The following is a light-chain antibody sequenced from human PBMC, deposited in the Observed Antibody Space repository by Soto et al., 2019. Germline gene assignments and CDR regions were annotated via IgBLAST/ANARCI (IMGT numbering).Light chain of an antibody. CDR2: GGS. CDR1: QSVTNSR. Sequence: EIVLTQSPGTLSLSPGERATLSCRASQSVTNSRLAWYQQKPGQAPKVLIYGGSNRATGIPDRFSGSGSGTDFTLTISRLEPEDFAVYYCHQYGSSPVTFGGGTKVDFK. CDR3: HQYGSSPVT. J-gene: IGKJ4*01. V-gene: IGKV3-20*01.